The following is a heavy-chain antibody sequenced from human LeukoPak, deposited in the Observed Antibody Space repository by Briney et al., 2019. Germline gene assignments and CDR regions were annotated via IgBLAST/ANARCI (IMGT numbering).Heavy chain of an antibody. Sequence: PGGSLRLSCAASGFTFSSYGMHWVRQAPGKGLEWVAVIWYDGSNKYCADSVKGRFTISRDNSKNTLYLQMNSLRAEDTAVYYCAREDGAVAARGFDYWGQGTLVTVSS. CDR1: GFTFSSYG. CDR2: IWYDGSNK. V-gene: IGHV3-33*01. D-gene: IGHD6-19*01. CDR3: AREDGAVAARGFDY. J-gene: IGHJ4*02.